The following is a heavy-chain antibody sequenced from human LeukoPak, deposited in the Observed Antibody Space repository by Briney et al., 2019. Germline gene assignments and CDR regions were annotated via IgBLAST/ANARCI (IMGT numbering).Heavy chain of an antibody. CDR2: IYWNDDK. CDR3: AHRSIWFGEAADAFDI. CDR1: GFSLSTSGVG. V-gene: IGHV2-5*01. J-gene: IGHJ3*02. Sequence: SGPTLVNPTQTLTLTCTFSGFSLSTSGVGVGWIRQPPGKALEWLALIYWNDDKRYSPSLKSRLTITKDTSKNQVVLTMTNMDPVDTATYYCAHRSIWFGEAADAFDIWGQGTMVTVSS. D-gene: IGHD3-10*01.